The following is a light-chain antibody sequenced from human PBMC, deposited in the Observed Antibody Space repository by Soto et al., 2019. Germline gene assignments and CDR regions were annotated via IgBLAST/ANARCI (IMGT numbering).Light chain of an antibody. V-gene: IGLV2-8*01. CDR3: SSYAGSNNLV. CDR2: ASN. J-gene: IGLJ3*02. Sequence: QSALTQPASVSGSPGQSITISCTGTSSDVGSYNYVSWYQHHPGKAPRLMIYASNSRPSGVPDRFSGSKSGNTASLTVSGLQAEDEAEYYCSSYAGSNNLVFGGGTKVTVL. CDR1: SSDVGSYNY.